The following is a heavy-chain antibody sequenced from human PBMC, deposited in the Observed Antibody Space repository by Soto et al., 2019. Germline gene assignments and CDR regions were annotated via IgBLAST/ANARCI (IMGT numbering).Heavy chain of an antibody. CDR1: GGTFSSYT. V-gene: IGHV1-69*04. D-gene: IGHD1-26*01. CDR3: ARDSRWELMAHQRWFDP. CDR2: IIPILGIA. Sequence: SVKASCKASGGTFSSYTISWVRQAPGQGLEWMGRIIPILGIANYAQKFQGRVTITADKSTSTAYMELSSLRSEDTAVYYCARDSRWELMAHQRWFDPWGQGTLVTVSS. J-gene: IGHJ5*02.